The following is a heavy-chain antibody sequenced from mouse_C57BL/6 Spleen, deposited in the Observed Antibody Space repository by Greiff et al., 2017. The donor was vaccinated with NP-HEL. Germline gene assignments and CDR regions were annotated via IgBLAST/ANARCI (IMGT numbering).Heavy chain of an antibody. D-gene: IGHD1-1*01. CDR1: GYTFTSYW. V-gene: IGHV1-50*01. Sequence: QLQQPGAELVKPGASVKLSCKASGYTFTSYWMQWVKQRPGQGLEWIGEIDPSDSYTNYNQKFKGKATLTVDTSSSTAYMQLSSLTSEDSAVYYCAREGDYYGSSYRGFAYWGQGTLVTVSA. CDR2: IDPSDSYT. CDR3: AREGDYYGSSYRGFAY. J-gene: IGHJ3*01.